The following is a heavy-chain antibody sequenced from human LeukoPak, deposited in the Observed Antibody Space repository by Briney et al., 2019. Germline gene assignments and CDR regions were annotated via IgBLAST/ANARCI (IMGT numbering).Heavy chain of an antibody. Sequence: ASVKVSCMASGYTFTGYYMHWVRQAPGQGLEWMGWINPNSGGTNYAQKFQGRVTMTRDTSISTAYMELSRLRSDDTAVYYCARGNADYYYGMDVWGQGTTVTVSS. CDR3: ARGNADYYYGMDV. CDR2: INPNSGGT. J-gene: IGHJ6*02. CDR1: GYTFTGYY. V-gene: IGHV1-2*02.